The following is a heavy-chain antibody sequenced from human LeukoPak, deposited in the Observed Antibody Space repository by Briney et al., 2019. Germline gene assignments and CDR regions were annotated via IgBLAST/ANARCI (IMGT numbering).Heavy chain of an antibody. CDR1: GFTFSSYW. D-gene: IGHD2-2*01. J-gene: IGHJ4*02. V-gene: IGHV3-7*03. CDR3: AKDYCSSTTCYYNY. Sequence: GGSLRLSCAASGFTFSSYWMSWVRQAPGKGLEWVANIKQDGSEKHYADSVKGRFTISRDNAKNSLFLQMNSLRAEDTALYYCAKDYCSSTTCYYNYWGQGTLVTVSS. CDR2: IKQDGSEK.